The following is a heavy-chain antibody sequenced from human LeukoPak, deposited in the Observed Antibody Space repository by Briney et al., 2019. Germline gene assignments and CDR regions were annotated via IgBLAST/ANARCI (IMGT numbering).Heavy chain of an antibody. V-gene: IGHV3-66*02. CDR1: GFTVSSNY. D-gene: IGHD3-22*01. CDR2: IYSGGST. CDR3: AKGGSGYYDSSGYYSADAFDI. Sequence: PGGSLRLSCAASGFTVSSNYMSWVRQAPGKGLEWVSVIYSGGSTYYADSVKGRFTISRDNSKNTLYLQMNSLRAEDTAVYYCAKGGSGYYDSSGYYSADAFDIWGQGTMVTVSS. J-gene: IGHJ3*02.